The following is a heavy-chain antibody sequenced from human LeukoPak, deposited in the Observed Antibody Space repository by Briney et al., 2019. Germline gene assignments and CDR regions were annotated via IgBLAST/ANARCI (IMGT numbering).Heavy chain of an antibody. CDR2: MNPNTDKT. Sequence: ASVKVSCKASGYTFTSSDINWVRQDTGQGLEWMGWMNPNTDKTGYARNFQGRVTMTKNISISTAYMEVSSLTYEDTAIYYCARGRPGLASAGIYDFWGQGTLITVSS. D-gene: IGHD6-13*01. V-gene: IGHV1-8*01. CDR1: GYTFTSSD. J-gene: IGHJ4*02. CDR3: ARGRPGLASAGIYDF.